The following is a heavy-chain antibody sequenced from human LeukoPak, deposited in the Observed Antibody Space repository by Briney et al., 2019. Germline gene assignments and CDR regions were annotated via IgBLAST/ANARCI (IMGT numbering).Heavy chain of an antibody. CDR1: GGSIGSGAYY. CDR3: ARDPTGTTRGWFDP. J-gene: IGHJ5*02. V-gene: IGHV4-61*08. D-gene: IGHD1-1*01. Sequence: SQTLSLTCTVSGGSIGSGAYYWSWIRQPPGEGLEWIGCIYSSGSTNYNPSLKSRVTISLDTSKNQLSLKLTSVTAADTAVYYCARDPTGTTRGWFDPWGQGTLVTVSS. CDR2: IYSSGST.